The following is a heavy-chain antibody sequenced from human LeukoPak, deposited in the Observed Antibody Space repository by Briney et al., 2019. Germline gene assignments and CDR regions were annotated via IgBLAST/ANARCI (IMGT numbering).Heavy chain of an antibody. CDR2: IYYSGST. V-gene: IGHV4-61*01. D-gene: IGHD2-15*01. CDR1: GGSVSSGSYY. Sequence: SETPSLTCTVSGGSVSSGSYYWSWIRQPPGKGLEWIGYIYYSGSTNYNPSLKSRVTISVDTSKNQFSLKLSSVTAADTAVYYCARGYCSGGSCQIDYWGQGTLVTVSS. CDR3: ARGYCSGGSCQIDY. J-gene: IGHJ4*02.